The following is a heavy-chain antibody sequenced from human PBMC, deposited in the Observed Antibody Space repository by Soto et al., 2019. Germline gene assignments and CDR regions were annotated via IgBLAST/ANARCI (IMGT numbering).Heavy chain of an antibody. Sequence: GASVKVSCKASGGTFSSYTISWVRQAPGQGLEWMGRIIPILGIANYAQKFQGRVTITADKSTSTAYMELSSLRSEDTAVYYCARSGQYEASFDYWGQGPLVTVP. CDR3: ARSGQYEASFDY. J-gene: IGHJ4*02. V-gene: IGHV1-69*02. CDR2: IIPILGIA. CDR1: GGTFSSYT. D-gene: IGHD3-3*01.